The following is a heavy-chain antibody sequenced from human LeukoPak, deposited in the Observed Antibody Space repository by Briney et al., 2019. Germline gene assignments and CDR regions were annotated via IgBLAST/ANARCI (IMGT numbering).Heavy chain of an antibody. CDR1: GGTFSSYA. J-gene: IGHJ5*02. D-gene: IGHD6-19*01. Sequence: ASVKVSCKASGGTFSSYAISWVRQAPGQGLEWMGGILPIFGTANYAQKFQGRVAITADESTSTAYMELSSLRSEDTDMYYCARDPAYSSGWYRAGEFSWGQGTLVTVSS. CDR2: ILPIFGTA. V-gene: IGHV1-69*01. CDR3: ARDPAYSSGWYRAGEFS.